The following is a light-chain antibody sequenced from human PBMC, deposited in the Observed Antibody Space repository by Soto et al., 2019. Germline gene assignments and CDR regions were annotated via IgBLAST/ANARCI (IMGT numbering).Light chain of an antibody. Sequence: QSVLTQPPSGFGFPGKSVPISCTGNSSDVGGYNYVSWYQQHPGKAPKLMIYEVFKRPSGVPDRFSGSKSGNTASLTVSGLQAEDEADYYCSSYAGSNNFDVFGTGTKVTVL. CDR2: EVF. V-gene: IGLV2-8*01. CDR1: SSDVGGYNY. J-gene: IGLJ1*01. CDR3: SSYAGSNNFDV.